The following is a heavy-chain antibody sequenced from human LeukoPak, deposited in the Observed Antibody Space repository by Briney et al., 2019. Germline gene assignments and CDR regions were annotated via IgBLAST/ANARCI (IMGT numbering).Heavy chain of an antibody. CDR2: IYYSGST. CDR1: GGSISSYY. V-gene: IGHV4-59*01. CDR3: AMAGYCSSTSCYLFPHYYYYYGMDV. D-gene: IGHD2-2*01. J-gene: IGHJ6*02. Sequence: PSETLSLTCTVSGGSISSYYWRWIRQPPRKGLEWIGYIYYSGSTNYNPSLKSRVTISVDTSKNQFSLKLSSVTAADTAVYYCAMAGYCSSTSCYLFPHYYYYYGMDVWGQGTTVTVSS.